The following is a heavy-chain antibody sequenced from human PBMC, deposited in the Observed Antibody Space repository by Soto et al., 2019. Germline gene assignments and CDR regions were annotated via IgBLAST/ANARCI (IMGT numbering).Heavy chain of an antibody. V-gene: IGHV3-23*01. CDR3: ARDKTSGATPGDAFDI. D-gene: IGHD3-3*01. CDR2: IRGSGGST. Sequence: PXGSLIIYWASSGITFTTYAMSWVLQAPGKGLEWVSGIRGSGGSTYYVDSVKGRFTISRDNSKNTLYLQMNSLRAEDTAVYYCARDKTSGATPGDAFDIWGQGTMVTVSS. CDR1: GITFTTYA. J-gene: IGHJ3*02.